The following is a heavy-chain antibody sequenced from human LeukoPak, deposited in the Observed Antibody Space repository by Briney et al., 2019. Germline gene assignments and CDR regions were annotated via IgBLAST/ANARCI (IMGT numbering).Heavy chain of an antibody. Sequence: GGSLRLSCAASGFTFSSYAMSWVRQAPGKGLEWVSAISGSDGSTYYADSVKGRFTISRDNSKNTLYLQMNSLRAEDTAVYYCAKDLALRDIVVVVAATGSPIDYWGQGTLVTVSS. D-gene: IGHD2-15*01. CDR3: AKDLALRDIVVVVAATGSPIDY. V-gene: IGHV3-23*01. CDR2: ISGSDGST. CDR1: GFTFSSYA. J-gene: IGHJ4*02.